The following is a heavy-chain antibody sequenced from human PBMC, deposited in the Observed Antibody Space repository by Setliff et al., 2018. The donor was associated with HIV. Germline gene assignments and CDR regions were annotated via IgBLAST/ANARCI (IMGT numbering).Heavy chain of an antibody. CDR1: NGSISSHY. J-gene: IGHJ4*02. D-gene: IGHD3-9*01. CDR3: ARVRGQQYYDILTGYFDYFDY. CDR2: MYYSGST. Sequence: PSETLSLTCTVSNGSISSHYWSWIRQPPGKGLEWIGNMYYSGSTNYNPSLKSRVTISVDRSQNHFSLKLSSVTAADTAVYYCARVRGQQYYDILTGYFDYFDYWGQGTLVTVSS. V-gene: IGHV4-59*08.